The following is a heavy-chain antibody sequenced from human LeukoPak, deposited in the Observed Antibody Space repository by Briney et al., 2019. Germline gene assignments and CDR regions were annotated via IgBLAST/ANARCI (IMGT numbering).Heavy chain of an antibody. Sequence: GGSLRLSCAASGFAFSSFEMTWVRQPPGKGLEWIANIGASGSPIFYADSVKGRFTLSSDTFRNTVYFQLNNLRVEDTAIYYCARASWVSSTDAVRWGQGTRVTVSS. D-gene: IGHD3-16*01. CDR3: ARASWVSSTDAVR. V-gene: IGHV3-48*03. CDR2: IGASGSPI. J-gene: IGHJ4*02. CDR1: GFAFSSFE.